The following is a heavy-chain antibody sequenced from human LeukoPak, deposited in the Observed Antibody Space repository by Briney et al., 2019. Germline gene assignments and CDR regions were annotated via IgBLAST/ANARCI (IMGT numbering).Heavy chain of an antibody. D-gene: IGHD5-12*01. Sequence: GGSLGLSCAASGFTFSDHYMDWVRQAPGKGLEWVAFIRYDGSNKYYADSVKGRFTISRDNSKNTLYLQMNSLKTEDTAVYYCTTGSVEGLGYSGYDLVKSKKLDYWGQGALVTVSS. J-gene: IGHJ4*02. CDR3: TTGSVEGLGYSGYDLVKSKKLDY. CDR2: IRYDGSNK. CDR1: GFTFSDHY. V-gene: IGHV3-30*02.